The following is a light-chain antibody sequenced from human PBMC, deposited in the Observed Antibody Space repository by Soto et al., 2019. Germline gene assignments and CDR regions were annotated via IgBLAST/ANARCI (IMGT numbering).Light chain of an antibody. Sequence: ESVLTQSPATLSLSPGERATHSCRASESVSRCLAWYQQKPGQAPRLLIYDATNRATGIPARFSGSGSGTDFTLTISSLEPEDFALYFCQQCSNWPPTFGQGTKVGIK. CDR3: QQCSNWPPT. V-gene: IGKV3-11*01. CDR1: ESVSRC. CDR2: DAT. J-gene: IGKJ1*01.